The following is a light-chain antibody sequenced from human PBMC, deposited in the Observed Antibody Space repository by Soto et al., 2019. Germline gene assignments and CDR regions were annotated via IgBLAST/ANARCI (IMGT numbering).Light chain of an antibody. V-gene: IGLV2-14*01. CDR2: EVS. J-gene: IGLJ3*02. CDR1: SSDVGGYNY. CDR3: SSYTSSSTPWV. Sequence: QSALTQPASVSGSPGQSITISCTGTSSDVGGYNYVSWYQQHPGKALKFMIYEVSNRPSGVSNRFSGSKSGNTASLTISGLQAEDEADYYCSSYTSSSTPWVFGGGTKVTVL.